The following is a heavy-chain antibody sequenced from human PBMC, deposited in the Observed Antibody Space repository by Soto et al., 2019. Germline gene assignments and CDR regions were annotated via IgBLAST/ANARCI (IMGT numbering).Heavy chain of an antibody. Sequence: QVQLVQSGAEVKKPGSSVKVSCKVSGGTFSSHSINWVRQAPAQGPEWMGGIIPIFGTENYAQKFQGRVTITVDESTSTAYMELSSLTSEDTALYYCSTSVYCSTTRCYYYYGLDVWGQGTTVIVSS. J-gene: IGHJ6*02. D-gene: IGHD2-2*01. CDR1: GGTFSSHS. CDR2: IIPIFGTE. V-gene: IGHV1-69*01. CDR3: STSVYCSTTRCYYYYGLDV.